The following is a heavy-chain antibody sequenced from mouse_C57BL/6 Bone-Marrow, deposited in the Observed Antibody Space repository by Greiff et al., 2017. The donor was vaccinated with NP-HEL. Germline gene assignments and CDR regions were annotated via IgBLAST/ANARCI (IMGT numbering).Heavy chain of an antibody. D-gene: IGHD1-1*01. CDR1: GYTFTSYW. J-gene: IGHJ1*03. V-gene: IGHV1-69*01. Sequence: VQLQQPGAELVMPGASVKLSCKASGYTFTSYWMHWVKQRPGQGLEWIGEIDPSDSYTNYNQKFKGKSTLTVDKSSSTAYMQLSSLTSEDSAVYYCARSRNYYGSGGYFDVWGTGTTVTVSS. CDR2: IDPSDSYT. CDR3: ARSRNYYGSGGYFDV.